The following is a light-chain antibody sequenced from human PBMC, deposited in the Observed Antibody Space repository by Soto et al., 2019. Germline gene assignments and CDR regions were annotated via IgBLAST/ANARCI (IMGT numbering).Light chain of an antibody. CDR3: QQYYDWPIT. CDR2: GAS. CDR1: QSVSSSY. Sequence: IVLTHSAGTLSLSPGERATLSWRASQSVSSSYLAWYQQKPGQAPRLLIYGASTRATGIPARFSGSGSGTEFNLTISSLQSEDFAVYYCQQYYDWPITFGQGTRLEIK. V-gene: IGKV3-15*01. J-gene: IGKJ5*01.